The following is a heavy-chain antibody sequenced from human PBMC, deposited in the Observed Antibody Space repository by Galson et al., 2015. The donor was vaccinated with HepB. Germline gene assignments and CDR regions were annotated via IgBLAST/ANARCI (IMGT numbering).Heavy chain of an antibody. CDR1: GGSISSSSYY. V-gene: IGHV4-39*07. CDR2: IYYSGST. J-gene: IGHJ4*02. CDR3: ASGDRGIAAAFEYYFDY. Sequence: SETLSLTCTVSGGSISSSSYYWGWIRQPPGKGLEWIGSIYYSGSTYYNPSLKSRATISVDTSKNQFSLKLSSVTAADTAVYYCASGDRGIAAAFEYYFDYWGQGTLVTVSS. D-gene: IGHD6-13*01.